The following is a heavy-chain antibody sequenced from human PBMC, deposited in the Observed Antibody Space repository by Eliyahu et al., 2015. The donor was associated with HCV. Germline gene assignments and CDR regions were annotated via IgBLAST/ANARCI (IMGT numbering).Heavy chain of an antibody. D-gene: IGHD3-3*01. CDR1: GYXFTSYY. J-gene: IGHJ5*02. V-gene: IGHV1-46*01. CDR2: INPSDGTT. CDR3: ARTDSANDFWSGYYRRWFDP. Sequence: QVQLXQSGAEVKKPGASVXVSCKASGYXFTSYYIPWVRQAPGQGLXWMGIINPSDGTTTYAQKXQGRVSMSRDTSTSTVYMELSSLRSEDTAVYYCARTDSANDFWSGYYRRWFDPWGQGTLVTVSS.